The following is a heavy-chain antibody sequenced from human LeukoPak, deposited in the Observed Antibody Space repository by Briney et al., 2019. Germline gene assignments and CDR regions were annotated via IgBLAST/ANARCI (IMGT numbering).Heavy chain of an antibody. J-gene: IGHJ4*02. CDR1: GFTFSSYW. V-gene: IGHV3-7*01. D-gene: IGHD1-7*01. CDR2: IKQDGSEK. Sequence: GGSLRLSCAASGFTFSSYWMSWVRQAPGKGLEWVANIKQDGSEKYYMDSVKGRFTISRDNAKNSLYLQMNSLRAEDTAVYYCAREGNWNWDYFDYWGQGTLVTVSS. CDR3: AREGNWNWDYFDY.